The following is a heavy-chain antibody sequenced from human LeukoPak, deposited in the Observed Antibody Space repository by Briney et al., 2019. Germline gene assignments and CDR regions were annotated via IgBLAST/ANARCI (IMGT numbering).Heavy chain of an antibody. CDR2: IKPDGSDK. CDR3: ATISAQTVYI. D-gene: IGHD5-24*01. Sequence: GGSLRLSCVGSGFSFRSHWVNWVRQSPGKGLEWVANIKPDGSDKYYVDSARGRFTVSRDNAKNSAFLQMNSLRAEDTAIYYCATISAQTVYIWGQGTLVSVSS. J-gene: IGHJ3*02. CDR1: GFSFRSHW. V-gene: IGHV3-7*01.